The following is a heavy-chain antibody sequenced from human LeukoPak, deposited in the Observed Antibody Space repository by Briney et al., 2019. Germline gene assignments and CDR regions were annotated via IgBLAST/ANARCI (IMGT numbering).Heavy chain of an antibody. J-gene: IGHJ3*02. D-gene: IGHD2/OR15-2a*01. CDR2: IRSDGTI. V-gene: IGHV3-69-1*01. Sequence: PGGPLRLSCEASGFTSFNFPMNWVRKAPGKGLEWVSHIRSDGTITYADSVKGRFTISRDDAKTSVYLQLNSLRDEDTAIYYCARDNIWAFDIWGQGTMVTVSS. CDR3: ARDNIWAFDI. CDR1: GFTSFNFP.